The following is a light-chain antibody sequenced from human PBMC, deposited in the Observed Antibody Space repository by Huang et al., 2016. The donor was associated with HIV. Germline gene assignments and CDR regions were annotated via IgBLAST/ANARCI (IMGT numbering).Light chain of an antibody. V-gene: IGKV2-28*01. CDR1: QSLLHSTGYNY. CDR2: LGA. J-gene: IGKJ2*01. Sequence: DIVMTQSPLSLPVTPGEPASISCRSSQSLLHSTGYNYLDWYLQKPGHAPQLLIYLGANRASGVPDRFSGSGSGTDFTLKISRVEAEDVGVYYCMQALQTPYTFGQGPSWRSN. CDR3: MQALQTPYT.